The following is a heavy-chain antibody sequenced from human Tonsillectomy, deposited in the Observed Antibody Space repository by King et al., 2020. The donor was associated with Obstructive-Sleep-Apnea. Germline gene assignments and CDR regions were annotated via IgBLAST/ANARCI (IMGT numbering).Heavy chain of an antibody. D-gene: IGHD1-26*01. CDR1: GLTFSSHG. J-gene: IGHJ6*02. CDR3: AKVKNSYRTAWKYYYYGMDV. Sequence: VQLVESGGGLVQPGRSLRLSCAASGLTFSSHGMHWVRQAPGKGLEWVAIISYDGSEKFYADSVKGRFTISRDNSKNTLYLQMNSLRAEDTAVYYCAKVKNSYRTAWKYYYYGMDVWGQGTTVTVSS. V-gene: IGHV3-30*18. CDR2: ISYDGSEK.